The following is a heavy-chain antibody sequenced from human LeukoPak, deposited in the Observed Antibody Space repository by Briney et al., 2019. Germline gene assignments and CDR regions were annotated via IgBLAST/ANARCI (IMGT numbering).Heavy chain of an antibody. D-gene: IGHD2-8*01. V-gene: IGHV1-69*13. J-gene: IGHJ4*02. Sequence: WASVKVSCKASGGTFSSYAISWVRQAPGQGLEWMGGIIPIFGTANYAQKFQGRVTITADESTSTAYMELSSLRSEDTAVYYCAGTNSGPFDYWGQGTLVTVSS. CDR3: AGTNSGPFDY. CDR2: IIPIFGTA. CDR1: GGTFSSYA.